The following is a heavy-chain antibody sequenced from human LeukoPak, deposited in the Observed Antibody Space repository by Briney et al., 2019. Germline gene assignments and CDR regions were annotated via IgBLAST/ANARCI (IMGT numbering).Heavy chain of an antibody. J-gene: IGHJ4*02. D-gene: IGHD3-3*01. V-gene: IGHV6-1*01. Sequence: SQTLSLTCAISGDSVSSNSAAWNWIRQSPSRGLEWLGRTYYRSKWYNDYAVSVKSRITINPDTSKNQFSLQLNSVTPEDTAVYYCAKDLSKGLLYRRGMYYFDYWGQGILVTVSS. CDR2: TYYRSKWYN. CDR1: GDSVSSNSAA. CDR3: AKDLSKGLLYRRGMYYFDY.